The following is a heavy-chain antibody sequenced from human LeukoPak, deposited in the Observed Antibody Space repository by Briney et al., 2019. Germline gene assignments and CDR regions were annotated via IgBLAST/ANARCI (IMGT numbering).Heavy chain of an antibody. J-gene: IGHJ4*02. Sequence: ASVKVSCTASGYTFTSYYMHWVRQAPGQGLEWMGIINPSGGSTIYAQKFQGRVTMTEDTSTDTAYMELSSLRSEDTAVYYCATITGYSSSWYAAGDYWGQGTLVTVSS. CDR2: INPSGGST. CDR3: ATITGYSSSWYAAGDY. CDR1: GYTFTSYY. V-gene: IGHV1-46*01. D-gene: IGHD6-13*01.